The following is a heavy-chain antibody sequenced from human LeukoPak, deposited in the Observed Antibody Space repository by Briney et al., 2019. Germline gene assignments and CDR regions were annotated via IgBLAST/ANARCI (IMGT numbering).Heavy chain of an antibody. CDR3: TRDLNHDNSG. D-gene: IGHD3-22*01. V-gene: IGHV3-7*01. J-gene: IGHJ4*02. CDR1: GFRFSDYW. CDR2: IGTDGSEK. Sequence: GGSLRLSCAASGFRFSDYWMTWVRQAPGKGLECVANIGTDGSEKYYPDSVKGRFTISRDNAKNSLYLQMNSMRVEDTAVYYCTRDLNHDNSGWGQGTLVTVSS.